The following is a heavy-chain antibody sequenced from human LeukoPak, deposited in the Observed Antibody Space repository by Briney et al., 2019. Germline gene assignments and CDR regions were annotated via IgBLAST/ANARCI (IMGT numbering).Heavy chain of an antibody. CDR1: GYIFTIHV. Sequence: ASVKVSCKTSGYIFTIHVISWVRQAPGPGLEWLGWISGYNGNTNYAQMLQGRVTLTTATSTSTAYMEPRSLRPDNTAVYYCARDIYPIRGDAFDIWGQGTMVTVSS. D-gene: IGHD3-10*01. CDR3: ARDIYPIRGDAFDI. J-gene: IGHJ3*02. CDR2: ISGYNGNT. V-gene: IGHV1-18*01.